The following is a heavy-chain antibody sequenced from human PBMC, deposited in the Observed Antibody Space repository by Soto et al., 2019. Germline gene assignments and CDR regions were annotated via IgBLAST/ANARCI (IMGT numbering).Heavy chain of an antibody. CDR3: ARFTYKSGFNWFDP. D-gene: IGHD5-12*01. Sequence: SETLSLTCSVSGASVNSDYWSWIRKSPGKVLELIGYIYPMGGTDYNPSLKSRVTISIEKSKNQFSLNLRSVTAADTAVYFCARFTYKSGFNWFDPWGQGTQVTVSS. CDR2: IYPMGGT. J-gene: IGHJ5*01. V-gene: IGHV4-59*02. CDR1: GASVNSDY.